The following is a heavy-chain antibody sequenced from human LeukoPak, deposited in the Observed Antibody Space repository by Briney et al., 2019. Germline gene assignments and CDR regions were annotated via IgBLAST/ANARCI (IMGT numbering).Heavy chain of an antibody. CDR3: ASDPTGYCSSTSCYGLDY. D-gene: IGHD2-2*01. CDR1: GGTFSSYA. V-gene: IGHV1-69*13. Sequence: ASVKVSCKASGGTFSSYAISWVRQAPGQGLEWMGGIIPIFGTANYAQKFQGRVTITADEFTSTAYMELSSLRSEDTAVYYCASDPTGYCSSTSCYGLDYWGQGTLVTVSS. CDR2: IIPIFGTA. J-gene: IGHJ4*02.